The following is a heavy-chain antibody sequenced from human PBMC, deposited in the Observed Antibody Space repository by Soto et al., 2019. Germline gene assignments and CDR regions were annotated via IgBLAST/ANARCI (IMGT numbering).Heavy chain of an antibody. CDR1: GFSFSDYG. Sequence: QVHLVESGGGVVQPGTSLRLSCAASGFSFSDYGMHWVRQAPGKGLEWLTIIWFDASHEYYADSVKGRFTISRDNSNNALYPQLNRLTADDTAVYFCARDQGRATADGPLGNGLAVWGQWTAVTVSS. D-gene: IGHD6-13*01. J-gene: IGHJ6*02. V-gene: IGHV3-33*01. CDR3: ARDQGRATADGPLGNGLAV. CDR2: IWFDASHE.